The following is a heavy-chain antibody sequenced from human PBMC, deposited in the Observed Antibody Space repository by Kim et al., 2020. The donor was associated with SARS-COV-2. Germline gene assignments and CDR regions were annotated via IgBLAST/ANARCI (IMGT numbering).Heavy chain of an antibody. CDR2: IIPIFGTA. Sequence: SVKVSCKASGGTFSSYAISWVRQAPGQGLEWMGGIIPIFGTANYAQKFQGRVTITADESTSTAYMELSSLRSEDTAVYYCVIVVVPAAIGWFDYWGQGTLVTVSS. D-gene: IGHD2-2*01. CDR1: GGTFSSYA. J-gene: IGHJ4*02. CDR3: VIVVVPAAIGWFDY. V-gene: IGHV1-69*13.